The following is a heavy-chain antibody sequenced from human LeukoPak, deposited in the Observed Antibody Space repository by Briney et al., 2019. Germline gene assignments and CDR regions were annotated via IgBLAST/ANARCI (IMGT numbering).Heavy chain of an antibody. Sequence: ASVKVSCKASGYTFTGYHMRWVRQAPGQRLEWMGRINPNSGDTNYAQKFQGRVTMTRDTSISTAYMELSRLRSDDTAVYYCARDYRSSTSCLFDYWGQGTLVTVSS. CDR2: INPNSGDT. V-gene: IGHV1-2*06. CDR1: GYTFTGYH. J-gene: IGHJ4*02. CDR3: ARDYRSSTSCLFDY. D-gene: IGHD2-2*01.